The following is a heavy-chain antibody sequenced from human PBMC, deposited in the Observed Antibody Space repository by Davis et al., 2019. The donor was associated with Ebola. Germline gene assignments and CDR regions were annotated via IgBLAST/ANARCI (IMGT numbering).Heavy chain of an antibody. CDR3: ARGGGYGGYGMDV. J-gene: IGHJ6*02. Sequence: MPSETLSLTCAVYGVSFSGYYWNWIRQPPGKGLEWIGEINHSGRTNYNPSLKSRVTMSVDTSTTQFYLRVRSVTAADTAVYYCARGGGYGGYGMDVWGQGTTVTVSS. V-gene: IGHV4-34*01. D-gene: IGHD6-25*01. CDR1: GVSFSGYY. CDR2: INHSGRT.